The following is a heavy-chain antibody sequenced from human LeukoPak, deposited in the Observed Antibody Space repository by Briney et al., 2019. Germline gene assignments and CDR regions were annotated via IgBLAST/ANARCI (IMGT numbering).Heavy chain of an antibody. D-gene: IGHD6-19*01. V-gene: IGHV3-30*04. J-gene: IGHJ4*02. CDR2: ISYDGSNK. CDR3: ARDPVMYSSGWSRFDY. Sequence: GGSLRLSCAASGFTFSSYAMHWVRQAPGKGLEWVAVISYDGSNKYYADSVKGRFTISRDNSKNTLYLQMNSLRAEDTAVYYCARDPVMYSSGWSRFDYWGQGTLVTVSS. CDR1: GFTFSSYA.